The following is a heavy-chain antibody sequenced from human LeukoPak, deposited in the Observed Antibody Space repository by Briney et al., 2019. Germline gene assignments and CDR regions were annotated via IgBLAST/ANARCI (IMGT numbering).Heavy chain of an antibody. J-gene: IGHJ5*02. Sequence: PSETLSLTCTVSGGSISSSIYYWGWIRQPPGKGLEWIGTIYYGGSTYYNPSLKSRVAISVDTSKDQSSLKLSSVTAADTAVYYCARLGRTYYDFWSGPWGQGTLVTVSS. CDR3: ARLGRTYYDFWSGP. CDR2: IYYGGST. V-gene: IGHV4-39*01. D-gene: IGHD3-3*01. CDR1: GGSISSSIYY.